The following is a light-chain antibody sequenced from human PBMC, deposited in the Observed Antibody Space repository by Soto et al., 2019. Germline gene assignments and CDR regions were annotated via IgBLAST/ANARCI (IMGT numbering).Light chain of an antibody. J-gene: IGKJ2*01. V-gene: IGKV1-5*01. Sequence: DIQMTQSPSTLSASVGDRVSISCRASQSLDKWLAWYQQKPGEAPKLLVSDASNLESGVSSRFTGSGSGTEFTLTISSLQPDDFATYYCLQYTRYPYTFGQGTKLEIK. CDR1: QSLDKW. CDR3: LQYTRYPYT. CDR2: DAS.